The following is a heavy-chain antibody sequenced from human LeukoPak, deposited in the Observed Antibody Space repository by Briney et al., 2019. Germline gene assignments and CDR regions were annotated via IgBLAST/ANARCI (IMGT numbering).Heavy chain of an antibody. J-gene: IGHJ4*02. V-gene: IGHV3-30*01. CDR1: GFSFSGYA. CDR3: ATTFRGVIITRLDY. D-gene: IGHD3-10*01. Sequence: GGSLRLSCAASGFSFSGYAMHWVRRTPGKGLEWVAVISHDEKNKFYAESVKGRFTISRDNSKNTLLLEMNSLRPEDTAFYYCATTFRGVIITRLDYWGQGTLVTVSS. CDR2: ISHDEKNK.